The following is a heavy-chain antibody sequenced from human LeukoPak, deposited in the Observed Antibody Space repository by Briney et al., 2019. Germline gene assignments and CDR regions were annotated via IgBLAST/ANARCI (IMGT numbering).Heavy chain of an antibody. CDR3: ASSLRQDDILTGYFDY. J-gene: IGHJ4*02. Sequence: GSLRLSCAASGFAFSDYSMNWVRQAPGKGLEWVSYISSSDNTIHYADSVKGRFTISRDNAKNSLYLEMNSLRDEDTAVYYCASSLRQDDILTGYFDYWGQGTLVAVSS. D-gene: IGHD3-9*01. CDR1: GFAFSDYS. V-gene: IGHV3-48*02. CDR2: ISSSDNTI.